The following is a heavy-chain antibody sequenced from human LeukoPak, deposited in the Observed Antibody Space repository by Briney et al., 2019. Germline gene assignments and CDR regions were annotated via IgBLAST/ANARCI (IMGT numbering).Heavy chain of an antibody. CDR2: ISSRGSTI. CDR3: ARDWAGGWDGYNPFDY. CDR1: GFTFSSYE. V-gene: IGHV3-48*03. D-gene: IGHD5-24*01. Sequence: PGGSLRLSCAASGFTFSSYEMNWVRQAPGKGLEWVSYISSRGSTIYYADSVKGRFTISRDNAKNSLYLQMNSLRAEDTAVYYCARDWAGGWDGYNPFDYWGQGTPVTVSS. J-gene: IGHJ4*02.